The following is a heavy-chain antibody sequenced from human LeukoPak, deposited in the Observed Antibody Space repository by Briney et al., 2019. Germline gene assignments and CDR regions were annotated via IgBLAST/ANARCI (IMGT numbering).Heavy chain of an antibody. J-gene: IGHJ4*02. CDR2: MNTKTGNT. Sequence: ASVKVSCKASGYTFTNSDINWVRQAPGQGLEWMGWMNTKTGNTGFAQKLQGRVTMSMDTSITTAYMEVTSLRSEDTAVYYCVAMLYWGQETLVTVSS. CDR1: GYTFTNSD. CDR3: VAMLY. D-gene: IGHD3-16*01. V-gene: IGHV1-8*01.